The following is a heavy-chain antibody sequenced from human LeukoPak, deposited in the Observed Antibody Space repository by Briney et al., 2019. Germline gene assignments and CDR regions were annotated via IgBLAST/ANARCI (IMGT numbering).Heavy chain of an antibody. D-gene: IGHD6-6*01. Sequence: ASVKVSCKASGYTFTSYGISWVRQAPGQGLEWMGWISAYNGNTNYAQKLQGRVTMTTDTSTSTAYMELRSLRSDDTAVYYCARAKAGYSSSSKGAFDIWGQGTMVTVSS. CDR2: ISAYNGNT. V-gene: IGHV1-18*01. CDR1: GYTFTSYG. CDR3: ARAKAGYSSSSKGAFDI. J-gene: IGHJ3*02.